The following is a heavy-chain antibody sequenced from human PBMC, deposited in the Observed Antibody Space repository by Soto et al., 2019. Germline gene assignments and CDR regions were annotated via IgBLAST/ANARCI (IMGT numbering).Heavy chain of an antibody. CDR2: ISYDGSNK. V-gene: IGHV3-30-3*01. J-gene: IGHJ4*02. CDR3: ARDPCSGGSCYSVHDFDY. D-gene: IGHD2-15*01. Sequence: QVQLVESGGGVVQPGRSLRLSCAASGFTFSSYAMHWVRQAPGKGLEWVAVISYDGSNKYYADSVKGRFTISRDNSKNTLYLQMNSLRAEDTAVYYCARDPCSGGSCYSVHDFDYWGQGTLVTVSS. CDR1: GFTFSSYA.